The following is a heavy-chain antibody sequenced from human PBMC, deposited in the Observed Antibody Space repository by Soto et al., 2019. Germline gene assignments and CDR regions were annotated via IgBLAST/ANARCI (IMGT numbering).Heavy chain of an antibody. V-gene: IGHV4-38-2*01. J-gene: IGHJ4*02. CDR2: ISQNGDS. CDR3: ARVRSSGHGVDY. D-gene: IGHD6-19*01. Sequence: ASETLSLTCALSSYSFGSGYWAWLRQSPGKGLEWFGTISQNGDSFYNPSLRSRVAMSIDASRNQFSLELTSVTAADTALYYCARVRSSGHGVDYWGPGTLVTVSS. CDR1: SYSFGSGY.